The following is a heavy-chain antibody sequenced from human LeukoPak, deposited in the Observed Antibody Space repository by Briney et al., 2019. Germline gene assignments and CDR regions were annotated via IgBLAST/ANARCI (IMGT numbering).Heavy chain of an antibody. D-gene: IGHD3-22*01. V-gene: IGHV6-1*01. Sequence: QTLSLTCAISGDSVSSNSAAWNWIRQSPSRGLEWLGRTYYRSKWYNDYAVSVKSRITINAETSKHQFSLQLNSVTPEDTAVYYCARALVVITPYFDYWGQGTLVTVSS. CDR1: GDSVSSNSAA. J-gene: IGHJ4*02. CDR2: TYYRSKWYN. CDR3: ARALVVITPYFDY.